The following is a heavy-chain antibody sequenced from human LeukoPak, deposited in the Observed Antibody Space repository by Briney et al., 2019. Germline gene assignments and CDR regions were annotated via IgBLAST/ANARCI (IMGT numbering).Heavy chain of an antibody. V-gene: IGHV3-23*01. Sequence: GGSLRLSCAASGFIFSNYAMSWVRQAPGKGLEWVSTVSGSATNTYYADSVKGRFTVSRDNSKNTLYLQMSSLRADDTAVYYCAKGFQTYGELSFDGWGQGTLVTVSS. D-gene: IGHD4-17*01. CDR2: VSGSATNT. CDR1: GFIFSNYA. CDR3: AKGFQTYGELSFDG. J-gene: IGHJ4*02.